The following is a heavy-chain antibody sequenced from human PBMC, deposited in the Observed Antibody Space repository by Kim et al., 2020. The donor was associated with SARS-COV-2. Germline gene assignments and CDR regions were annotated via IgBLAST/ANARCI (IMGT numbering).Heavy chain of an antibody. V-gene: IGHV3-48*02. CDR1: GFTFSSYS. Sequence: GGSLRLSCAASGFTFSSYSMNWVCQAPGKGLEWVSYISSSSSTIYYADSVKGRFTISRDNAKNSLYLQMNSLRDEDTAVYYCARDVPGLALWFGELLPKIAFDYWGQGTLVTVSS. D-gene: IGHD3-10*01. CDR3: ARDVPGLALWFGELLPKIAFDY. J-gene: IGHJ4*02. CDR2: ISSSSSTI.